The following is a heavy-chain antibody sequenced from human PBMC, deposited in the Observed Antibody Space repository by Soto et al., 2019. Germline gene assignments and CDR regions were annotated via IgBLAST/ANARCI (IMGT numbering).Heavy chain of an antibody. J-gene: IGHJ4*02. D-gene: IGHD2-8*01. CDR1: GYTFTSYD. V-gene: IGHV1-8*01. Sequence: ASVKVSCKASGYTFTSYDINWVRQATGQGLEWMGWMNPNSSNTGYAQKFQGRVTMTRNTSISTAYMELSSPRSEDTAVYYCARSNMLFGFAYDYWGQGTLVTVSS. CDR2: MNPNSSNT. CDR3: ARSNMLFGFAYDY.